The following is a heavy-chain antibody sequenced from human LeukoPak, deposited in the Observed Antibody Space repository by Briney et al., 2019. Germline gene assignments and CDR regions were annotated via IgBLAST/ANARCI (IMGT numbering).Heavy chain of an antibody. Sequence: GGSLRLSCAASGFTFSSYWMSWVRQAPGKGLEWVANIKQDGSEKYYVDSVKGRFTISRDNAKNSLYLQMNSLRAEDTAVYYCAREKQFKRIVATIYYYYGMDVWGQGTTVTVSS. V-gene: IGHV3-7*03. CDR3: AREKQFKRIVATIYYYYGMDV. D-gene: IGHD5-12*01. CDR1: GFTFSSYW. J-gene: IGHJ6*02. CDR2: IKQDGSEK.